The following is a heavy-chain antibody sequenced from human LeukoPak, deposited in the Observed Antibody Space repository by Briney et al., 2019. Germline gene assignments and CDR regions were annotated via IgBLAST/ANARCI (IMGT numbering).Heavy chain of an antibody. V-gene: IGHV3-23*01. CDR2: IGKSGGST. CDR3: AKMLAAHDAFDI. CDR1: GFTFSTYG. D-gene: IGHD2-8*01. J-gene: IGHJ3*02. Sequence: GGSLRLSCAASGFTFSTYGMSWVRQAPGKGLEWVSAIGKSGGSTYYADSMKGRFTISRDNSRNTLYLQMNSLRAEDTAVYYCAKMLAAHDAFDIWGQGTMVTVSS.